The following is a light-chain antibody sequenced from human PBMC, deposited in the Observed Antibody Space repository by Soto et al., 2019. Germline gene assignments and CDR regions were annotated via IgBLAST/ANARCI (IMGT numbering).Light chain of an antibody. J-gene: IGKJ2*01. Sequence: EIVMTQSPATLSVSPGERATLSCRASQSVASNLAWYQQKPGQAPRLLIYGASIRATGIPARFSGSGSGTEFTLTISSLQSEDFALYSCQHYNNLPYTFGQGTKLEIK. CDR1: QSVASN. CDR2: GAS. V-gene: IGKV3-15*01. CDR3: QHYNNLPYT.